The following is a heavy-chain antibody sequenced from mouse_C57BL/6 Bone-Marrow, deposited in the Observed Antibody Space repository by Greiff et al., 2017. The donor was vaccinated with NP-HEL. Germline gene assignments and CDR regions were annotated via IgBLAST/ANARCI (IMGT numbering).Heavy chain of an antibody. CDR2: IHPNSGST. CDR3: ARFHYGNFAWFAY. V-gene: IGHV1-64*01. J-gene: IGHJ3*01. CDR1: GYTFTSYW. Sequence: QVQLQQPGAELVKPGASVKLSCKASGYTFTSYWMHWVKQRPGQGLERIGMIHPNSGSTNYNEKFKSKATLTVDKSSSTAYMQLSSLTSEDSAVYYCARFHYGNFAWFAYWGQGTLVTVSA. D-gene: IGHD2-1*01.